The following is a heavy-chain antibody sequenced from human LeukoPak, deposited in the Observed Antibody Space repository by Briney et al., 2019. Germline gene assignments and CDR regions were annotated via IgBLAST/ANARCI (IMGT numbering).Heavy chain of an antibody. J-gene: IGHJ4*02. CDR3: AKAGEMATIILFFDY. Sequence: GGSLRLSCAASGFTFSSYWMHWVRQAPGKGLVWVSRINSGGSSTSYADSVKGRFTISRDNAKNTLYLQMNSLRAEDTAVYYCAKAGEMATIILFFDYWGQGTLVTVSS. CDR2: INSGGSST. D-gene: IGHD5-24*01. CDR1: GFTFSSYW. V-gene: IGHV3-74*01.